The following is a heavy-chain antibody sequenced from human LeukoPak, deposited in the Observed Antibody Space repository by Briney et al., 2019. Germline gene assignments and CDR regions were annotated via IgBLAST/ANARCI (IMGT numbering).Heavy chain of an antibody. CDR1: GFTFSSYA. CDR3: AKASRYGDYLKGFDY. J-gene: IGHJ4*02. V-gene: IGHV3-23*01. CDR2: ISGSGGST. D-gene: IGHD4-17*01. Sequence: PGGSLRLSCAASGFTFSSYAMSWVRQAPGKGLEWVSAISGSGGSTYYADSVKGRFTISRDNSKNTLYLQMNSLRAEDTAVYYCAKASRYGDYLKGFDYWGQGTLVTVSS.